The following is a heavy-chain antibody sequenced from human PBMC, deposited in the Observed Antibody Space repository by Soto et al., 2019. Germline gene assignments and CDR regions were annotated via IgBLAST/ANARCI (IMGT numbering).Heavy chain of an antibody. J-gene: IGHJ6*02. CDR1: GFDFRTYT. V-gene: IGHV3-21*01. D-gene: IGHD3-10*01. CDR3: ARDTFNLMRGVMRGTYFGMDV. CDR2: INTIGSYI. Sequence: LVESGGGLVKPGGSLRLSCAASGFDFRTYTMNWVRQAPGKGLEWVSSINTIGSYISYEDSLRGRFTISRDNAKNSLYLQMNSLRAEDTAGYYCARDTFNLMRGVMRGTYFGMDVWGRGTTVIVSS.